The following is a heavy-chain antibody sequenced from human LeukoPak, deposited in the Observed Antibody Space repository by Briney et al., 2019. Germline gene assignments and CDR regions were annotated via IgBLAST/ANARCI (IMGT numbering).Heavy chain of an antibody. V-gene: IGHV1-46*01. CDR1: GYTFTKYY. J-gene: IGHJ4*02. D-gene: IGHD3-10*01. CDR3: ARDIGDYYGSGSYWLL. CDR2: INPSGGST. Sequence: ASVKVSCKASGYTFTKYYIHWVRQAPGQGLKWMGVINPSGGSTSYAQKFQGRVTMTRDTSINTAYMEVSSLRSDDTAVYYCARDIGDYYGSGSYWLLWGQGTLVTVAS.